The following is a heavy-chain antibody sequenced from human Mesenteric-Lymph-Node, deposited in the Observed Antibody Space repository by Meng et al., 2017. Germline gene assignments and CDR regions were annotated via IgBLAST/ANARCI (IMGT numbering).Heavy chain of an antibody. CDR1: GFTFSSHW. CDR3: ARFAYYCVRFPYYYRHDVFDV. D-gene: IGHD3-10*02. CDR2: IKQDGSEE. J-gene: IGHJ3*01. V-gene: IGHV3-7*01. Sequence: GESLKISCASSGFTFSSHWMSWVRQAPGKGLEWVANIKQDGSEEHYMDSVKGRFTISRDNAENSLYLQMNSLRAEDTAVYYCARFAYYCVRFPYYYRHDVFDVWGQGTMVTVSS.